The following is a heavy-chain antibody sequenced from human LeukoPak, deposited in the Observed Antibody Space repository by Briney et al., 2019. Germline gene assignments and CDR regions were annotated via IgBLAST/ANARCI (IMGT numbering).Heavy chain of an antibody. D-gene: IGHD3-22*01. CDR1: GFTFSSYS. Sequence: GGSLRLSCAASGFTFSSYSMNWVRQAPGKGLEWVSSISSSSSYIYYADSVKGRFTISRDNAKNSLYLQMNSLRAEDTAVYYCAREGYYYDSSGYYHTDLFDYWGQGTLVTVPS. CDR2: ISSSSSYI. J-gene: IGHJ4*02. CDR3: AREGYYYDSSGYYHTDLFDY. V-gene: IGHV3-21*01.